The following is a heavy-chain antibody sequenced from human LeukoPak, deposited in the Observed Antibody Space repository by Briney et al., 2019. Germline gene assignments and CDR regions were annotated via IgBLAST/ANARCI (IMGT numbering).Heavy chain of an antibody. Sequence: GGSLRLSCAASGFTFSSYAMSWVRQAPGKGLEWVSGISGSGGSTYYADSVKGRFTISRDNSKNTLYLQMNSLRAEDTAVYYCAKDSNYYGSGSFSFDYWGQGTLSPSPQ. CDR3: AKDSNYYGSGSFSFDY. D-gene: IGHD3-10*01. CDR1: GFTFSSYA. J-gene: IGHJ4*02. V-gene: IGHV3-23*01. CDR2: ISGSGGST.